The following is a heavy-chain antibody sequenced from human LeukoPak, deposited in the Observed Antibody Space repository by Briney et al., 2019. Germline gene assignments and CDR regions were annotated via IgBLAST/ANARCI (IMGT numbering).Heavy chain of an antibody. CDR2: IISIFGTA. J-gene: IGHJ4*02. Sequence: GASVKVSCKASGGTLSRYAISWVRQAPGQGLEWMGGIISIFGTANYAQKFQGRVTITADESTSTAYMELSSLRSEDTAVYYCTVGMVALGGNYFDYWGQGTLVTVSS. V-gene: IGHV1-69*13. CDR1: GGTLSRYA. D-gene: IGHD2-15*01. CDR3: TVGMVALGGNYFDY.